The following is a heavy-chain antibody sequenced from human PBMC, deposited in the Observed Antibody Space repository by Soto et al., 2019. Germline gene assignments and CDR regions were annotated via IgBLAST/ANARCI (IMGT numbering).Heavy chain of an antibody. Sequence: GGSLRLSCTASGFTFGDYAMSWFRQAPGKGLEWVGFIRSKAYGGTTEYAASVKGRFTISRDDSKSIAYLQMNSLKTEDTAVYYCTRLSPFFGVVYYYYGMDVWGQGTTVTVSS. J-gene: IGHJ6*02. CDR2: IRSKAYGGTT. D-gene: IGHD3-3*01. CDR3: TRLSPFFGVVYYYYGMDV. V-gene: IGHV3-49*03. CDR1: GFTFGDYA.